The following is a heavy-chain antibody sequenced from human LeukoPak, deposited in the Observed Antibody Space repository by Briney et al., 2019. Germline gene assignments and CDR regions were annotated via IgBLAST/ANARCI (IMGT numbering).Heavy chain of an antibody. CDR1: GDSISSYY. D-gene: IGHD2-8*01. V-gene: IGHV4-59*01. CDR2: IYYSGGT. Sequence: SETLSLTCTVSGDSISSYYWSWVRQPPGKGLEWIGFIYYSGGTTYNPSLKSRVTISIDTSKNQFFLKLTSVTAADTAMYYCARRLCCNNGNCYDYWGQGTLVTVSS. CDR3: ARRLCCNNGNCYDY. J-gene: IGHJ4*02.